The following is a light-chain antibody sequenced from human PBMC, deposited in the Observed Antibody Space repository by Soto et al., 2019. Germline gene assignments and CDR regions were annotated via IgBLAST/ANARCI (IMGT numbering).Light chain of an antibody. J-gene: IGKJ1*01. CDR1: QSVSSSY. CDR3: QQYCSSPLT. Sequence: EIVLTQSPGTLSLSPGERATISCRASQSVSSSYLSWYQQKPGQAPRLLIYGASSRATGIPDRFSGSGSGTDFNLTISRLEPEDFAVYYCQQYCSSPLTFGKGTEVEIK. V-gene: IGKV3-20*01. CDR2: GAS.